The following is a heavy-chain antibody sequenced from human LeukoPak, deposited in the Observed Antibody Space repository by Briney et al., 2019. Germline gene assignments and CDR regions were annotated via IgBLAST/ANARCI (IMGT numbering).Heavy chain of an antibody. J-gene: IGHJ4*02. Sequence: GWSLRLSCAASGFSFSSYGMYWVRQAPGKGLEWVAFIRYDGSKKYYADSANGRFTIFRDNFKNTLKRQINSLRAEDRAVYYCARDHWPGGDTAMVPDYWGQGTLVTVSS. CDR3: ARDHWPGGDTAMVPDY. CDR1: GFSFSSYG. V-gene: IGHV3-33*07. D-gene: IGHD5-18*01. CDR2: IRYDGSKK.